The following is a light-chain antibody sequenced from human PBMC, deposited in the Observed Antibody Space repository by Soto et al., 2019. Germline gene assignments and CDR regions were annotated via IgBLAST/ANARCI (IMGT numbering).Light chain of an antibody. CDR2: GAS. J-gene: IGKJ4*01. CDR3: QQYDKSLPPVT. CDR1: LSVSTN. Sequence: DIILTQSPAIVSVSPEERATLSCRASLSVSTNLAWYQHKHGQAPRLLIYGASTRVTDIPATFSGSGSGTDLSLTINYLKSEDFGVYYCQQYDKSLPPVTFGGGTKVEI. V-gene: IGKV3-15*01.